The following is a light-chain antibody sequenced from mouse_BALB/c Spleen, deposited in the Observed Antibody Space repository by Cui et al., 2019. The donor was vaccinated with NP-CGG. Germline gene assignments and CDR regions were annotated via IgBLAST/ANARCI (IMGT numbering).Light chain of an antibody. Sequence: QAVVTQESALITSPGETVTLSCRSSTGAVTTTNYAYWVQEKPDHLFTGLIGGTNNRAPGVPARFSGSLIGDKAAITITGAQTEDEAIYFCALWYSNHWVFGGGTKLTVL. V-gene: IGLV1*01. CDR1: TGAVTTTNY. J-gene: IGLJ1*01. CDR3: ALWYSNHWV. CDR2: GTN.